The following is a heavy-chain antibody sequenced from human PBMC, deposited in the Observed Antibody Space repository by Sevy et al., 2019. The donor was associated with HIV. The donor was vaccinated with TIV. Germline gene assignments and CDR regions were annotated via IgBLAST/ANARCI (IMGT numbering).Heavy chain of an antibody. CDR3: ARSGYVVVPAATTAMVTHYYYGMDV. V-gene: IGHV3-30*04. Sequence: GGSLRLSCAASGFTFSSYAMHWVRQVPGKGLEWVAVISSDGTNKEYADSVKGRLTISRDNSKNTLFLQMTTLRAEDTAVYYCARSGYVVVPAATTAMVTHYYYGMDVWGQGTTVTVSS. CDR1: GFTFSSYA. J-gene: IGHJ6*02. CDR2: ISSDGTNK. D-gene: IGHD2-2*01.